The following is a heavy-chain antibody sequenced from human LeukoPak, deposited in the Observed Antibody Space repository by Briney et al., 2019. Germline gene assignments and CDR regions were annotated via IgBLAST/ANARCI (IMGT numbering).Heavy chain of an antibody. V-gene: IGHV4-61*01. Sequence: PSETLSLTCTVSGGSISSSSYYWGWIRQPPGKGLEWIGYIYYSGSTNYNPSLKSRVTISVDTSKNQFSLKLSSVTAADTAVYYCARDRLYSGYDYGWAFDYWGQGTLVTVSS. CDR1: GGSISSSSYY. D-gene: IGHD5-12*01. CDR2: IYYSGST. CDR3: ARDRLYSGYDYGWAFDY. J-gene: IGHJ4*01.